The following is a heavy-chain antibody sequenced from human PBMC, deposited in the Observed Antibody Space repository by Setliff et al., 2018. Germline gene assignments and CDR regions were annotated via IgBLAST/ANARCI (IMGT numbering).Heavy chain of an antibody. CDR3: ARRRANYNWFDS. Sequence: SETLSLTCTVSGYSISSGYIWGWIRQPPGKGLEWVGNIGHTGSINYNPSLKSRLTISRDTSKNQFSLKLTSVTAADTDIYYCARRRANYNWFDSWGQGTLVTVS. V-gene: IGHV4-38-2*02. CDR2: IGHTGSI. CDR1: GYSISSGYI. J-gene: IGHJ5*01.